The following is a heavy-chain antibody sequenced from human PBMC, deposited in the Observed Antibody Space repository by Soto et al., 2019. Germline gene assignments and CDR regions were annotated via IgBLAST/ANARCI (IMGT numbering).Heavy chain of an antibody. CDR1: GGSISSSSYY. J-gene: IGHJ5*02. CDR2: IYYSGST. Sequence: SETLSLTCTVSGGSISSSSYYWGWIRQPPGKGLEWIGRIYYSGSTYYNPSLKSRVPISVDTSKNQFSLKLSSVTAADTAVYYCASFLQKNWFDPWGQGTLVTVSS. CDR3: ASFLQKNWFDP. D-gene: IGHD4-4*01. V-gene: IGHV4-39*01.